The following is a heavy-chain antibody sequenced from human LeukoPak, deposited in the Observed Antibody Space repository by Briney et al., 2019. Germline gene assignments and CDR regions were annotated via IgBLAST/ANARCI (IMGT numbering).Heavy chain of an antibody. D-gene: IGHD3-10*01. Sequence: GWALRVSCTASGLIVSGNYMSWVRQAPGKGLEWVSVIYSGGTTSYADSVKGRFTISRDNSKNTLYLQMNSLRAEDTAVYYCAVGLGDWGQGTLVTVSS. CDR3: AVGLGD. V-gene: IGHV3-53*01. J-gene: IGHJ4*02. CDR1: GLIVSGNY. CDR2: IYSGGTT.